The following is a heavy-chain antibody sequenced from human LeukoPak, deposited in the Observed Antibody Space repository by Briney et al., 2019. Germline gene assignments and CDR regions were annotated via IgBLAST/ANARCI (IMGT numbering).Heavy chain of an antibody. D-gene: IGHD4-17*01. CDR3: ARENGDRFDY. J-gene: IGHJ4*02. CDR1: GGTFSSYA. Sequence: SVKVSFKASGGTFSSYAISWVRQAPGQGLEWMGRIIPILGIANYAQKFQGRVTITADKSTSTAYMELSSLRSEDTAVYYCARENGDRFDYWGQGTLVTVSS. V-gene: IGHV1-69*04. CDR2: IIPILGIA.